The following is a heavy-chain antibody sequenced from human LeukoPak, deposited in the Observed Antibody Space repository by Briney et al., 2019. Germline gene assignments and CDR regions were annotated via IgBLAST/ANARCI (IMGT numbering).Heavy chain of an antibody. V-gene: IGHV3-74*01. D-gene: IGHD3-10*01. CDR1: GFSFSSYW. Sequence: GGSLRLSCAASGFSFSSYWMRWVRQAPGKGLVWVSRIDGDGSTTTNADSLRGRFTISRDNAKNTLYLQMNSLRAEDTAVYYCARVVSMVRGASSGMDVWGQGTTVTVSS. CDR3: ARVVSMVRGASSGMDV. J-gene: IGHJ6*02. CDR2: IDGDGSTT.